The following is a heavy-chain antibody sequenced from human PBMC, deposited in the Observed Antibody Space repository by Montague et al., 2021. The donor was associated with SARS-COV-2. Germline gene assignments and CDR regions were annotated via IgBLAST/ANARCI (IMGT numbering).Heavy chain of an antibody. CDR2: ISGSGGST. D-gene: IGHD4-23*01. J-gene: IGHJ4*02. V-gene: IGHV3-23*01. CDR1: GFTFSSYA. Sequence: SLRLSCAASGFTFSSYAMSWVRQAPGKGLEWVSAISGSGGSTYYADSVKGRFTISRDNSKNTLYLQMNSLRAEDTAVYYCASRWLFREDNDYWGQGTLVTVSS. CDR3: ASRWLFREDNDY.